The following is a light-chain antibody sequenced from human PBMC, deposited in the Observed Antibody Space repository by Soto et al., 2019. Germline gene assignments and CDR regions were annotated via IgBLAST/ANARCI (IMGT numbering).Light chain of an antibody. J-gene: IGLJ1*01. CDR3: QSYDSSLGYV. CDR2: DNS. CDR1: SSNIGANHD. Sequence: VLTQPPSVSGAPGQRVTISCTGSSSNIGANHDVHWYQQLPGTAPKLLIYDNSNRPSGVPDRFSGSKSGTSASLAITGLQAEDEADYYCQSYDSSLGYVFGTGTKLTVL. V-gene: IGLV1-40*01.